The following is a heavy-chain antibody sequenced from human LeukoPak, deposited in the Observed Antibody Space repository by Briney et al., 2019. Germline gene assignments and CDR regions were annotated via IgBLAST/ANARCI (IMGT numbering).Heavy chain of an antibody. CDR2: IHHSGRT. CDR3: ARDHLANLASRLFDP. D-gene: IGHD3-3*01. J-gene: IGHJ5*02. CDR1: GYSISSDYY. V-gene: IGHV4-38-2*02. Sequence: PSETLSLTCTVSGYSISSDYYWGWIRQPPGKGLEWIGSIHHSGRTYYNPSLKSRVTISVDTSKNQFSLKLSSVTAADTAVYYCARDHLANLASRLFDPWGQGTLVTVSS.